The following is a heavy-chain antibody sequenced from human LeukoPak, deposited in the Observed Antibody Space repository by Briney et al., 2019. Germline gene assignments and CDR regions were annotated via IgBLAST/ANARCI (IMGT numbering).Heavy chain of an antibody. D-gene: IGHD4-17*01. V-gene: IGHV3-23*01. CDR1: GFTINIYA. Sequence: GGSLRLSCAPSGFTINIYAMTWVRQAPGKGLEWVSSITVNGGGISYADSVKGRFTISRDNSKNTLYLQMNSLRAEDTVVYYCAKDPNGDYVGAFDGWDQGTRVTVS. CDR3: AKDPNGDYVGAFDG. J-gene: IGHJ3*01. CDR2: ITVNGGGI.